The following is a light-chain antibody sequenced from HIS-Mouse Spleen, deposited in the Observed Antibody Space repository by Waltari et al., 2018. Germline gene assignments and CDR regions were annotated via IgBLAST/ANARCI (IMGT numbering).Light chain of an antibody. J-gene: IGLJ3*02. CDR1: SSDGGSYNL. V-gene: IGLV2-23*01. Sequence: QSALTQPASVSGSPGQSITIPCTGTSSDGGSYNLFSWYQQHPGKAPKRMIYEGSKRPSGVSNRFSGSKSGNTASLTISGLQAEDEADYYCCSYAGSSTWVFGGGTKLTVL. CDR2: EGS. CDR3: CSYAGSSTWV.